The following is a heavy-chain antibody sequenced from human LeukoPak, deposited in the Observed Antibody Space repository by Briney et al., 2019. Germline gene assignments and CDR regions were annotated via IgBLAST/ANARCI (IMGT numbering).Heavy chain of an antibody. D-gene: IGHD3-9*01. CDR1: GFTFSSYA. Sequence: GGSLRLSCAASGFTFSSYAMSWVRQAPGKGLEWVSGISGSGGSTYYADSVKGRFTISRDNSKNTLYLQMNSLRAEDTAVYYCAKDYDILTGYGGYFDYWGQGTLVTVSS. CDR3: AKDYDILTGYGGYFDY. CDR2: ISGSGGST. J-gene: IGHJ4*02. V-gene: IGHV3-23*01.